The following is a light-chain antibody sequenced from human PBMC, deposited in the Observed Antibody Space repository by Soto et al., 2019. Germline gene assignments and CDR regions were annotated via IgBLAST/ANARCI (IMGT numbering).Light chain of an antibody. CDR3: CSYVGSYTRV. CDR2: DVS. V-gene: IGLV2-11*01. CDR1: SGDVGGYNF. J-gene: IGLJ3*02. Sequence: QSALTQPRSVSGSPGQSVTISCTGASGDVGGYNFVSWYQQHPGKAPTLMIFDVSQRPSGVPDRFSGSKSGNTSSLTISGLQAEDEADYYCCSYVGSYTRVFGGGTNLTVL.